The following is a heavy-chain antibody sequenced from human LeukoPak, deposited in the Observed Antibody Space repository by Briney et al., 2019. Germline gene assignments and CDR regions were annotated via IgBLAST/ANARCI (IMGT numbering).Heavy chain of an antibody. Sequence: SETLSLTCTVSGGSISSYYWSWIRQPPGKGLEWIGYIYYSGRTNYNYNPSLKSRVTISVDTSKNQFSLKLSSVTAADTAVYYCARDGRFVGFGYWYFDLWGRGTLVTVSS. CDR2: IYYSGRTNY. D-gene: IGHD3-3*01. CDR1: GGSISSYY. J-gene: IGHJ2*01. CDR3: ARDGRFVGFGYWYFDL. V-gene: IGHV4-59*12.